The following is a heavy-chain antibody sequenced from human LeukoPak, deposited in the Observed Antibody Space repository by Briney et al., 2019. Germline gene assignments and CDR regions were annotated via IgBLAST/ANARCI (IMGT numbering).Heavy chain of an antibody. CDR2: ISHDGRTK. V-gene: IGHV3-30*04. J-gene: IGHJ5*02. CDR1: GFTFDTYS. CDR3: ARDPSFSRGFNFVLSS. Sequence: GGSLRLSCAASGFTFDTYSFHWVRQAPGKGREGVALISHDGRTKVYADAVKGRFTISRGDSKNTLSLQMSSLRPEDTSTYYCARDPSFSRGFNFVLSSWGQGTLVSVSS. D-gene: IGHD5-12*01.